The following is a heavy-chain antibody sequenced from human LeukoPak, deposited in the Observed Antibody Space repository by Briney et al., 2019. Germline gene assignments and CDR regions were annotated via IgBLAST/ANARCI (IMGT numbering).Heavy chain of an antibody. CDR1: GYKFTSYW. D-gene: IGHD4/OR15-4a*01. Sequence: GESLKISCNGSGYKFTSYWIAWVRQMPGEGLEWMGMIYPDDSDTRYSPSFQGHVTISADKSITTAYLQWSSLKASDTAMYYCARHIGLTTRYLDFWGQGTLVTVSS. CDR2: IYPDDSDT. V-gene: IGHV5-51*01. CDR3: ARHIGLTTRYLDF. J-gene: IGHJ4*02.